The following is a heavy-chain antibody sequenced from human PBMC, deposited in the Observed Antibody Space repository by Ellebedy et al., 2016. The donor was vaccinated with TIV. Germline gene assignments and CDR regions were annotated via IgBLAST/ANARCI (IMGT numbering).Heavy chain of an antibody. V-gene: IGHV3-23*01. CDR2: IGTGGNT. CDR1: GFTFTTYA. J-gene: IGHJ4*02. CDR3: TKGRGGGSDTSSPRYYFDS. Sequence: PGGSLRLSCAASGFTFTTYAMHWVRQAPGKGLEWVSGIGTGGNTFYADSVRGRFTISRDTSKNTLYLQMNSLRAEDTAVYYCTKGRGGGSDTSSPRYYFDSWGLGTLVTVSS. D-gene: IGHD2-2*01.